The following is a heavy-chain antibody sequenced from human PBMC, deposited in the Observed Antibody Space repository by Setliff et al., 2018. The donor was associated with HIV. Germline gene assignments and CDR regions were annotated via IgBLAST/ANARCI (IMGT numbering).Heavy chain of an antibody. V-gene: IGHV4-4*07. J-gene: IGHJ5*02. CDR1: GGSINYYY. D-gene: IGHD1-26*01. Sequence: PSETLSLTCTVSGGSINYYYWNWIRQPAGKGLEWLGRIHSNGNTNFNPSLKSRINTSVDMSKNQVSMKLTSVTAADTALYYCARGRKAVGDWFDPWGQGIQVTVSS. CDR3: ARGRKAVGDWFDP. CDR2: IHSNGNT.